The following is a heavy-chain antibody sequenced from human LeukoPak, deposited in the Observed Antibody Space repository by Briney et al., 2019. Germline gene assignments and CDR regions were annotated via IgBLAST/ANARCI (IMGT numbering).Heavy chain of an antibody. CDR1: GGSISSYY. J-gene: IGHJ4*02. V-gene: IGHV4-59*01. CDR2: IYYSGST. CDR3: AREGEGEYYFDY. Sequence: SETLSLTRTVAGGSISSYYWSWIRQPPGKGLEWIGYIYYSGSTNYNPSLKSRVTISVDTSKNQFSLKLSSVTAADTAVYYCAREGEGEYYFDYWGQGTLVTVSS. D-gene: IGHD1-26*01.